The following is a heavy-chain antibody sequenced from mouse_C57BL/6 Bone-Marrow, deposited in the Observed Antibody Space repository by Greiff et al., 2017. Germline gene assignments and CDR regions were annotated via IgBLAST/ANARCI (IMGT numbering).Heavy chain of an antibody. CDR3: LPGGNATGAY. V-gene: IGHV1-66*01. CDR1: GYSFTSYY. CDR2: IHPGSGYT. J-gene: IGHJ3*01. Sequence: QVQLQQSGPELAKPGASVKISCKASGYSFTSYYIHWVKQRPGQGLEWIGWIHPGSGYTKYNEKFKGKATLTADTSSSTAYMQRSSLTSEASAVYYCLPGGNATGAYWGQGTLVTVSA. D-gene: IGHD2-1*01.